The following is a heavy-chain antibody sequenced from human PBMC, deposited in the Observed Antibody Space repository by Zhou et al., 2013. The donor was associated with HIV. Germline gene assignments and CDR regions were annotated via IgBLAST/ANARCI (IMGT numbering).Heavy chain of an antibody. J-gene: IGHJ4*02. Sequence: QVQLVQSGAEVKKPGASVKVSCKASGYTFTGYYMHWVRQAPGQGLEWMGWINPNSGGTKYAQKFQGRVTMSRDTSINTAYMELSRLRSDDTAVYYCARDIPILSVTTLDYWGQGTLVTVSS. CDR1: GYTFTGYY. D-gene: IGHD4-4*01. CDR2: INPNSGGT. V-gene: IGHV1-2*02. CDR3: ARDIPILSVTTLDY.